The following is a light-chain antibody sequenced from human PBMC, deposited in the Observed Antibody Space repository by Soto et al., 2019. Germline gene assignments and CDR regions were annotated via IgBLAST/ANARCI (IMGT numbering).Light chain of an antibody. CDR1: DSNIGSTA. CDR3: AAWDDDLHVWL. J-gene: IGLJ2*01. V-gene: IGLV1-44*01. CDR2: SSN. Sequence: QSVLTQPPSVSATPGQGVTLSCSGGDSNIGSTAVNWYQQVPGTAPKLLIYSSNQRPSGVPDRISGSKSGTSASLAISGRQSEDEADYYCAAWDDDLHVWLFGGGTKLTVL.